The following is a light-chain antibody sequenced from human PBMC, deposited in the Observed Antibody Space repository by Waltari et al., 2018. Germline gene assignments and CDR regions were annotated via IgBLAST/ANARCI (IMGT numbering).Light chain of an antibody. CDR3: QQYYSTPQT. J-gene: IGKJ1*01. CDR1: QSVLYSSNNTNY. V-gene: IGKV4-1*01. CDR2: WAS. Sequence: DIVMTQSPDSLSVSLGERATTTCKSSQSVLYSSNNTNYLAWYQQKPGQPPKLLIFWASTRESGVPDRFSGSGSGTDFTLTISSLQAEDVAVYYCQQYYSTPQTFGQGTKVEIK.